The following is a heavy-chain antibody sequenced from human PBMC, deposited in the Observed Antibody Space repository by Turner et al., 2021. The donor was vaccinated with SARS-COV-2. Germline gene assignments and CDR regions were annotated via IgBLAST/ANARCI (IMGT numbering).Heavy chain of an antibody. CDR1: GFTFSKFF. V-gene: IGHV3-74*01. D-gene: IGHD3-16*01. J-gene: IGHJ4*02. CDR3: VRSDVNAWYGLLDY. Sequence: EVQLVESGGGLVQPEGSLRLSCAASGFTFSKFFMHWVRQAPGKGLVWVSRISDDGSSPAYADSVKGRFTISRDNAKKTLYLQMNSLTAEDSAVYYCVRSDVNAWYGLLDYWGQGTLVTVSS. CDR2: ISDDGSSP.